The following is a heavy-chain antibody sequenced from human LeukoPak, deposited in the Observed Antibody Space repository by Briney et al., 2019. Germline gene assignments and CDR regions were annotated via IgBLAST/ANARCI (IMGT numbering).Heavy chain of an antibody. CDR3: ARARIADSYYYYYMDV. J-gene: IGHJ6*03. CDR1: GGTFSSYA. Sequence: ASVKVSCKASGGTFSSYAISWVRQAPGQGLEWMGIINPSGGSTSYAQKFQGRVTMTRDTSTSTVYMELSSLRSEDTAVYYCARARIADSYYYYYMDVWGKGTTVTVSS. CDR2: INPSGGST. V-gene: IGHV1-46*01. D-gene: IGHD6-13*01.